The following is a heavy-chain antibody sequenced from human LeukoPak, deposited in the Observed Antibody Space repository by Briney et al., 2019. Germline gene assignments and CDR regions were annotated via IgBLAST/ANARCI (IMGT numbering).Heavy chain of an antibody. J-gene: IGHJ4*02. CDR3: ARDGDYGDYYFDY. CDR1: GYTFTSYA. CDR2: INAGNGNT. D-gene: IGHD4-17*01. Sequence: ASVKVSCTASGYTFTSYAMHWVRQAPGQRLEWMGWINAGNGNTKYSQKFQGRVTITRDTSASTAYMELSSLRSEDTAVYYCARDGDYGDYYFDYWGQGTLVTVSS. V-gene: IGHV1-3*01.